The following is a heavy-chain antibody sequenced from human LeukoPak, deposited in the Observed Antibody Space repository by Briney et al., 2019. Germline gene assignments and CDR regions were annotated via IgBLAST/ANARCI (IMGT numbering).Heavy chain of an antibody. V-gene: IGHV3-23*01. D-gene: IGHD2-2*01. CDR2: ISGSGGST. Sequence: GGSLRLSCAASGFTFSSYAMSWVRQAPGKGLEWVSSISGSGGSTYYADSVKGRFTISRDNSKNTLYLQMNSLRAEDTAVYYCAKDCSSTSCYNWFDPWGQGTLVTVSS. CDR3: AKDCSSTSCYNWFDP. J-gene: IGHJ5*02. CDR1: GFTFSSYA.